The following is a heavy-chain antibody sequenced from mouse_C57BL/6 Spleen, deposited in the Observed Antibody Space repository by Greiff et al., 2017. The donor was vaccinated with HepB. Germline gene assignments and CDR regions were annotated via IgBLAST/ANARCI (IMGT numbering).Heavy chain of an antibody. V-gene: IGHV1-61*01. Sequence: VQLQQPEAELVRPGSSVKLSCKASGYTFTSYWMDWVKQRPGQGLEWIGNIYPSDSETHYNQKFKDKATLTVDKSSSTAYMQLSSLTSEDSAVYYCARGGATGFAYWGQGTLVTVSA. J-gene: IGHJ3*01. D-gene: IGHD6-1*01. CDR1: GYTFTSYW. CDR2: IYPSDSET. CDR3: ARGGATGFAY.